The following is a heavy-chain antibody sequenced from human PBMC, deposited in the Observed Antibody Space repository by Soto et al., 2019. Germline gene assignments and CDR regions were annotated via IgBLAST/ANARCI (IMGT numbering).Heavy chain of an antibody. CDR3: TRAGDYYDNSGYTSSFDY. V-gene: IGHV4-31*03. Sequence: SETLSLTCTVSGGSISSGGYYWSWIRQHPGKGLEWIGYIYYSGSTYYNPSLNSRVTISVDTSKNPFSLKLSSVTAADTAVYYCTRAGDYYDNSGYTSSFDYWGQGTLVTVSS. J-gene: IGHJ4*02. CDR2: IYYSGST. CDR1: GGSISSGGYY. D-gene: IGHD3-22*01.